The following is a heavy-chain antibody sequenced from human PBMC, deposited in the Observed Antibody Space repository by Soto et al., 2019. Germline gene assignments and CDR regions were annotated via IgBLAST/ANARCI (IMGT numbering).Heavy chain of an antibody. CDR1: GGSLSSGGYC. Sequence: SETLSLTCTVSGGSLSSGGYCWSWIRQHPGKGLEWIGYIYYSGSTYYNPSLKSRVTISVDTSKNQFSLKLSSVTAADTAVYYCARGSSTRTRFDYWGQGTLVTVSS. CDR3: ARGSSTRTRFDY. J-gene: IGHJ4*02. CDR2: IYYSGST. D-gene: IGHD2-2*01. V-gene: IGHV4-31*03.